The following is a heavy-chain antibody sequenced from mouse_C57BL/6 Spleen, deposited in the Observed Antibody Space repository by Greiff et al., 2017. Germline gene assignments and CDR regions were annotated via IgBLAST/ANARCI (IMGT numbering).Heavy chain of an antibody. CDR1: GFTLSDYG. D-gene: IGHD4-1*01. V-gene: IGHV5-17*01. CDR2: ISSGSSTS. Sequence: EVHLVESGGGLVKPGGSLKLSCAASGFTLSDYGMHWVRQAPEKGLEWVAYISSGSSTSYYADTVKGRVTISRDNAKNTLFLQMTSLRSEDTAMYYCARKETGHYLDYWGQGTTLTVSS. J-gene: IGHJ2*01. CDR3: ARKETGHYLDY.